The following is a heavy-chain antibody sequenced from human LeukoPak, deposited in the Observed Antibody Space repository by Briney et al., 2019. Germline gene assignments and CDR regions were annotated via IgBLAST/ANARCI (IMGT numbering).Heavy chain of an antibody. CDR3: ARGAPYCSGGSCYLDY. J-gene: IGHJ4*02. CDR2: IIPILGIA. Sequence: GASVKVSCKASGGTFSSYAISWVRQAPGQGLEWMGRIIPILGIANYAQKFQGRVTITADKSTSTAYMELSSLRPEDTAVYYCARGAPYCSGGSCYLDYWGQGTLVTVSS. D-gene: IGHD2-15*01. CDR1: GGTFSSYA. V-gene: IGHV1-69*04.